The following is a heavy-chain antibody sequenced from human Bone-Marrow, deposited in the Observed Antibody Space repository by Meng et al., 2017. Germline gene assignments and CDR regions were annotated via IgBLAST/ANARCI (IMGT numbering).Heavy chain of an antibody. CDR1: GGNFSSYA. CDR3: ATTRWGQQLVPYWFEP. Sequence: SVKVSCKASGGNFSSYAISWVRQAPGQGLEWMGGIIPIFGTANYAQKFQGRVTITTDESTSTAYMELSSLRSEDTAVYYCATTRWGQQLVPYWFEPWGQGTLVTVSS. D-gene: IGHD6-13*01. J-gene: IGHJ5*02. V-gene: IGHV1-69*05. CDR2: IIPIFGTA.